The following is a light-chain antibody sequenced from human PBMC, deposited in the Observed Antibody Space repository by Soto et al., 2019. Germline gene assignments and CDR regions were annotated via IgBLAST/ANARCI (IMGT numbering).Light chain of an antibody. J-gene: IGLJ2*01. Sequence: QPVLTQPPSASGTPGQRVSISCSGSNSNIGANTVTWYQQVPGAAPKLLIYSNSQRPSGVPDRFSASKSATSASVAISGLQSDDEADYYCASWDDSLNGVVFGGGTKLTVL. V-gene: IGLV1-44*01. CDR1: NSNIGANT. CDR3: ASWDDSLNGVV. CDR2: SNS.